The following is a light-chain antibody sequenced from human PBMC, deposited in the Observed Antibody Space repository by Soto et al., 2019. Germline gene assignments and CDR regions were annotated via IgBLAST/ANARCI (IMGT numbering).Light chain of an antibody. J-gene: IGLJ7*01. CDR2: ENN. V-gene: IGLV1-51*02. Sequence: QSVLTQSPSVSAAPGQTVTISCSGSTSNIGSNYVSWYQHLPGTATKLLIYENNKRPSGIPDRFSGSKSGTSATLGITGLQTGDEADYYCGTWDSSLSVRMFGGGTQLTVL. CDR1: TSNIGSNY. CDR3: GTWDSSLSVRM.